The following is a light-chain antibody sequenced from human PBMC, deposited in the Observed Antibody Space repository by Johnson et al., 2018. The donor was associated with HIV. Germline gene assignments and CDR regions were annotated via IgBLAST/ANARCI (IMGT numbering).Light chain of an antibody. CDR1: GSKIENNY. CDR3: GTWDSILSVYV. V-gene: IGLV1-51*01. Sequence: QSVLTQPPSVSAAPGQKVTISCSGNGSKIENNYVSWYQQLPGTAPKLLIYDNNKRPSGIPDRFSGSKSGTTATLGITGLQPGDEADYYCGTWDSILSVYVFGTGTKVTVL. J-gene: IGLJ1*01. CDR2: DNN.